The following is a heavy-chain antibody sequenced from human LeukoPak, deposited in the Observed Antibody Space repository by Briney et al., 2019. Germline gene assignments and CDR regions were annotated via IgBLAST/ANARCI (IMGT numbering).Heavy chain of an antibody. V-gene: IGHV1-2*02. CDR1: GYTFIGYY. Sequence: SVKVSCKASGYTFIGYYMHWVRQAPGQGLEWMGWINPNSGGTNYAQKFQGRVTMTRDTSISTAYMELSRLRSDDTAVYYCARGLLEYSSSSPLDYWGQGTLVTVSS. CDR2: INPNSGGT. D-gene: IGHD6-6*01. J-gene: IGHJ4*02. CDR3: ARGLLEYSSSSPLDY.